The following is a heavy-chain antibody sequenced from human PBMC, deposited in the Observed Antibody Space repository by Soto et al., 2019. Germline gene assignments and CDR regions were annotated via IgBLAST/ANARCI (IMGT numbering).Heavy chain of an antibody. CDR3: ANIAGWGWKAAAVRGAFDI. CDR2: ISYDGSNK. J-gene: IGHJ3*02. CDR1: GFTFSSYA. Sequence: GGSLRLSCAASGFTFSSYAMHWVRQAPGKGLEWVAVISYDGSNKYYADSVKGRFTISRDNSKNTLYLQMNSLRAEDTAVYYCANIAGWGWKAAAVRGAFDIWGQGTMVTVSS. D-gene: IGHD6-13*01. V-gene: IGHV3-30-3*01.